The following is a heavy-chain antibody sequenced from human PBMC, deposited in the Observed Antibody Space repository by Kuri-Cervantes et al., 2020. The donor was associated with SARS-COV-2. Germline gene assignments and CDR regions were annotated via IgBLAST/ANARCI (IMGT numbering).Heavy chain of an antibody. CDR2: IYYRGST. Sequence: SETLSLTCIVPGGSISSYYWSWIRQPPGKGLEWIGYIYYRGSTNYNPSLKSRVTISVDTSKNQFSLKLSSVTAADTAVYYCARGGYSSSWYGLKNWFDPWGQGTLVTVSS. D-gene: IGHD6-13*01. CDR1: GGSISSYY. V-gene: IGHV4-59*12. J-gene: IGHJ5*01. CDR3: ARGGYSSSWYGLKNWFDP.